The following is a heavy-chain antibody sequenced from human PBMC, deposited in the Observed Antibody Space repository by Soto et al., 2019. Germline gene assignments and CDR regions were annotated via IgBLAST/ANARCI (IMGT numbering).Heavy chain of an antibody. Sequence: ASETLSLTCTVSAGSITTSYWSWIRQPLGKALEWIGYISYRGSTNYNPSLKSRLTISIDTSKSQISLKLTSMTTADTAVYYCASSGIVGREVNTWFDPWGQGTLVTVSS. CDR2: ISYRGST. CDR1: AGSITTSY. D-gene: IGHD3-22*01. V-gene: IGHV4-59*01. CDR3: ASSGIVGREVNTWFDP. J-gene: IGHJ5*02.